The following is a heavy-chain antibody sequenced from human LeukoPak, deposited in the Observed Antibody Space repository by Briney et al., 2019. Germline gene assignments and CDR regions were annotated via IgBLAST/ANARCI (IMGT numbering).Heavy chain of an antibody. Sequence: GGSLRLSCAASGFTFSSYSMNWVRQAPGKGLEWVSSISSSSSYIYYADSVKGRFTISRDNAKNSLYLQMNSLRAEDTAVYYCARDFSGDYYDSSGYSDFGIDYWGQGTLVTVSS. CDR1: GFTFSSYS. CDR2: ISSSSSYI. D-gene: IGHD3-22*01. V-gene: IGHV3-21*01. J-gene: IGHJ4*02. CDR3: ARDFSGDYYDSSGYSDFGIDY.